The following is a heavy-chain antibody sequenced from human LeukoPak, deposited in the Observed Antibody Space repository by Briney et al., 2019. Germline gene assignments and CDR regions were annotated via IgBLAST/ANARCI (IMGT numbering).Heavy chain of an antibody. CDR1: GFAFSNYA. D-gene: IGHD2-15*01. Sequence: GGSLRLSCAASGFAFSNYAMNWVRQTPGKGLEWVSLISGSGGSTYYADSVKGRFTISRDNSKNTLYLQMNSLRVEDTAGYYCAKSPVPYCSGGSCYGMDVWGQGTTVTVSS. CDR2: ISGSGGST. J-gene: IGHJ6*02. V-gene: IGHV3-23*01. CDR3: AKSPVPYCSGGSCYGMDV.